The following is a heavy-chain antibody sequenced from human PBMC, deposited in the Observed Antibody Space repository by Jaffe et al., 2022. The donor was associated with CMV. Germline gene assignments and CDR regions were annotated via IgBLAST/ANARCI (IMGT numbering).Heavy chain of an antibody. V-gene: IGHV3-9*01. CDR2: ISWNSGSI. Sequence: EVQLVESGGGLVQPGRSLRLSCAASGFTFDDYAMHWVRQAPGKGLEWVSGISWNSGSIGYADSVKGRFTISRDNAKNSLYLQMNSLRAEDTALYYCAKDRGAAAGTLPFDYWGQGTLVTVSS. J-gene: IGHJ4*02. D-gene: IGHD6-13*01. CDR3: AKDRGAAAGTLPFDY. CDR1: GFTFDDYA.